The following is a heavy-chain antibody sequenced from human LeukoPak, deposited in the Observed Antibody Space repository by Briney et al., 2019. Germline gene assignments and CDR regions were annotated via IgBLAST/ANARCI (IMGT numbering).Heavy chain of an antibody. CDR1: GFTVSSNY. CDR2: IYSGGST. CDR3: AREGPSYYDSSGYYYSSGDAFDI. J-gene: IGHJ3*02. V-gene: IGHV3-53*01. Sequence: GGSLRLSCAASGFTVSSNYMSWVRQAPGKGLEWVSVIYSGGSTYYADSVKGRFTISRDNSKNTLNLQMNSLRAEDTAVYYCAREGPSYYDSSGYYYSSGDAFDIWGQGTMVTVSS. D-gene: IGHD3-22*01.